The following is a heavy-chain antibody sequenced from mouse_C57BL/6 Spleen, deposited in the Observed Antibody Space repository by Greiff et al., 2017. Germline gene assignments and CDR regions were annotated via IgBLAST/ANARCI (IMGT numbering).Heavy chain of an antibody. J-gene: IGHJ2*01. Sequence: QVQLQQSGAELARPGASVKMSCKASGYTFTRYTMHWVKQRPGQGLEWIGNINPSSGYTKYNQKFKDKATLTADKSSSTAYMQLSSLTSDDSAVYYCAIYYYGSPWDYWGQGTTLTVSS. D-gene: IGHD1-1*01. CDR3: AIYYYGSPWDY. CDR1: GYTFTRYT. CDR2: INPSSGYT. V-gene: IGHV1-4*01.